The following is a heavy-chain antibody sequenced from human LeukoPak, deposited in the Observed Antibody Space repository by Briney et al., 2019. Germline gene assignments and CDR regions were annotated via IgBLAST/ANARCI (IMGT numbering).Heavy chain of an antibody. J-gene: IGHJ5*02. V-gene: IGHV1-2*02. CDR1: GYTFTAYY. CDR2: FDPHSGAT. Sequence: GESLKVSCKASGYTFTAYYTHWVRQAPGQGLEWLGYFDPHSGATVYAQKFQGRVTMTRDTSIDTAYLELHTLKSDDTAVYYCARDLNTHIAVAYFDLWGQGTLVTVSS. D-gene: IGHD6-19*01. CDR3: ARDLNTHIAVAYFDL.